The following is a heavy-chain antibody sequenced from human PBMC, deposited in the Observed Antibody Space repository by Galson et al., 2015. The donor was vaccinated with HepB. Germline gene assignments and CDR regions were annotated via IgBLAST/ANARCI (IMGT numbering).Heavy chain of an antibody. CDR3: ANFYKGGY. J-gene: IGHJ4*02. CDR2: ISYSGTT. CDR1: GGSTKKYY. Sequence: ETLSLTCTVSGGSTKKYYWGWIRQPPGKGLEYIGYISYSGTTNYSPSLKSRVTISVDTSNNQFSLKLSSVTAADTAVYYCANFYKGGYWGQGTLVTVSS. V-gene: IGHV4-59*01. D-gene: IGHD2/OR15-2a*01.